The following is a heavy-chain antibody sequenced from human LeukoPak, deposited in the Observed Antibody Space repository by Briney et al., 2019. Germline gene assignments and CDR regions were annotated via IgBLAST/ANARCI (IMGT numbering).Heavy chain of an antibody. V-gene: IGHV3-64*01. J-gene: IGHJ3*02. CDR3: ARGHYYLFGAFDI. D-gene: IGHD3-22*01. CDR1: GFTFSSYA. Sequence: GGSLRLFYAASGFTFSSYAMHWVRQAPGKGLEYVSAISSNGGSTYYANSVKGRFTISRDNSKNTLYLQMGSLRDEDMAVYYCARGHYYLFGAFDIWGQGTMVTVSS. CDR2: ISSNGGST.